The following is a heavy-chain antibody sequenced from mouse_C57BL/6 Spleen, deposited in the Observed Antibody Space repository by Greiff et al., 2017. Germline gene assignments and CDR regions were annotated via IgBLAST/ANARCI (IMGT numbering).Heavy chain of an antibody. Sequence: QVQLQQPGAELVKPGASVKLSCKASGYTFTSYWMHWVKQRPGQGLEWIGMIHPNSGSTNYNEKFKSKATLTVDKSSSTAYMQLSSLTSEDSAVYYCAREGYDYDGNYFDDWGQGTTLTVSS. CDR2: IHPNSGST. CDR1: GYTFTSYW. V-gene: IGHV1-64*01. D-gene: IGHD2-4*01. J-gene: IGHJ2*01. CDR3: AREGYDYDGNYFDD.